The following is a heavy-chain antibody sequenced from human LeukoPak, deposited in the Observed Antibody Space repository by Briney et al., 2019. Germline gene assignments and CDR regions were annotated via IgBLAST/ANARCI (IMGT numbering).Heavy chain of an antibody. CDR2: IYSGGST. CDR1: GFTFSSYW. CDR3: ARDDLSSSAFDI. J-gene: IGHJ3*02. Sequence: GGSLRLSCAASGFTFSSYWMHWVRQAPGKGLEWVSVIYSGGSTYYADSVKGRFTISRDNSKNTLYLQMNSLRAEDTAVYYCARDDLSSSAFDIWGQGTMVTVSS. V-gene: IGHV3-66*01.